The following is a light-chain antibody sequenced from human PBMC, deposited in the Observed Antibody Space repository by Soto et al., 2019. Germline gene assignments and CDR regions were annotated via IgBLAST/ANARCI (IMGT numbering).Light chain of an antibody. CDR3: QQYNRWPPLP. J-gene: IGKJ4*01. Sequence: EIVMTQSPATLSMSPGERATLSCRARQSVCSNLAWYQQKPRQVPRLLIYGGSTRATGLPARFSGSRAETEFSLPISGLQSEDFAVYYCQQYNRWPPLPFGGGPKVEIK. CDR1: QSVCSN. V-gene: IGKV3-15*01. CDR2: GGS.